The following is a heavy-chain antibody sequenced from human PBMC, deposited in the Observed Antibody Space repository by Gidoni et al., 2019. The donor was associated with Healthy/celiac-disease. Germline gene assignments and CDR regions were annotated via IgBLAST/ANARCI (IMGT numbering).Heavy chain of an antibody. CDR2: ISYDGSNK. D-gene: IGHD1-26*01. V-gene: IGHV3-30*18. CDR1: GFTFSSYG. J-gene: IGHJ4*02. Sequence: QVQLVESGGGVVQPGGSRRLSCAASGFTFSSYGMHWVRQAPGKGLEWVAVISYDGSNKYYADSVKGRFTISRDNSKNTLYLQMNSLRAEDTAVYYCAKDLVPSYSGSYWAADYWGQGTLVTVSS. CDR3: AKDLVPSYSGSYWAADY.